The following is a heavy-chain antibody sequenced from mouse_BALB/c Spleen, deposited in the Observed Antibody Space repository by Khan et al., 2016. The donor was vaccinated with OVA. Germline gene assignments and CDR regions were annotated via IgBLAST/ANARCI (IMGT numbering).Heavy chain of an antibody. CDR1: DFSLTNYG. CDR3: ARRDYGSSYGFAY. Sequence: QVQLKESGPGLVQPSQSLSITCTVSDFSLTNYGVHWVRQSPGQGLEWLGVIWSGGSTDYNVAFISRLSITKDNSKSQVFFKMNSLQVDATAIYYCARRDYGSSYGFAYWVQGTLVTVSA. V-gene: IGHV2-4*02. J-gene: IGHJ3*01. D-gene: IGHD1-1*01. CDR2: IWSGGST.